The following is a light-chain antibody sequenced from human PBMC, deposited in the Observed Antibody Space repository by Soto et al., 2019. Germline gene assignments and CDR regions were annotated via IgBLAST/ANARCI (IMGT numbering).Light chain of an antibody. CDR2: AAS. V-gene: IGKV1D-12*01. Sequence: DIQMTQSPSSVSASVVDIITITFRASQGIRRWLAWYQQKPGKAPKLLIYAASSLQSGVPSRFRGSGSGTHFTLTISSLQPEDFETYYCQQANTFPLTFGQGTRLEIK. CDR1: QGIRRW. J-gene: IGKJ5*01. CDR3: QQANTFPLT.